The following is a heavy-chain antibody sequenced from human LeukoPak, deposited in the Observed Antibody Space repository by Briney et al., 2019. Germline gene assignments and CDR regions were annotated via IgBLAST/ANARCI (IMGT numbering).Heavy chain of an antibody. J-gene: IGHJ4*02. CDR3: ARDLLDYGDYGPFDY. Sequence: SVKVSCKASGGTFTSYAISWVRQAPGQGLEWMGGIIPIFGTANYAQKFQGRVTITADESTSTAYMELSSLRSEDTAVYYCARDLLDYGDYGPFDYWGQGTLVTVSS. CDR2: IIPIFGTA. D-gene: IGHD4-17*01. V-gene: IGHV1-69*13. CDR1: GGTFTSYA.